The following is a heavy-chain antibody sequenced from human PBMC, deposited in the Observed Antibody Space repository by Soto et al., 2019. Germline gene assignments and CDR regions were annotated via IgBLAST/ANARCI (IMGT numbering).Heavy chain of an antibody. CDR1: GFTFRNYA. CDR3: AKGSSWSEFEY. J-gene: IGHJ4*02. Sequence: EVQLLESGGGLVQPGGSLRLSCVVSGFTFRNYAMTWFRQAPGKGLEWVSSMSSSTYYTDSVKGRFTISRDNSKNTLYLQMNSLRAQNTAMYYFAKGSSWSEFEYWGQGTLVTVSS. CDR2: MSSST. V-gene: IGHV3-23*01. D-gene: IGHD6-19*01.